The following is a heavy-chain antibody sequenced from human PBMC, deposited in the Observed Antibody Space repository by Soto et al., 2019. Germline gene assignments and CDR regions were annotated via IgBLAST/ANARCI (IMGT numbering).Heavy chain of an antibody. CDR3: ARVVPGAEAWFGP. CDR1: GYTFSNYG. D-gene: IGHD2-2*01. V-gene: IGHV1-18*01. J-gene: IGHJ5*02. Sequence: ASVKVSCKTSGYTFSNYGTTWVRQAPGQPLEWLGWISLYSDGTNYAQKFQGRFSMTTDTSTTTAYMELRSLRSDDTAVYYCARVVPGAEAWFGPWGQGTLVTVSS. CDR2: ISLYSDGT.